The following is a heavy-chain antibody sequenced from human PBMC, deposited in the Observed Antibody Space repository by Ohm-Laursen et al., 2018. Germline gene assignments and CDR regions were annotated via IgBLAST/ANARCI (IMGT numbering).Heavy chain of an antibody. D-gene: IGHD1-14*01. J-gene: IGHJ4*02. Sequence: SLRLSCSASGFTFSSYSMNWVRQAPGKGLEWVSSISSSSSYIYYADSVKGRFTISRDNAKNSLYLQMNSLRAEDTAIYYCARDPIDNNGYNPDYWGQGTLVTASS. CDR2: ISSSSSYI. CDR3: ARDPIDNNGYNPDY. CDR1: GFTFSSYS. V-gene: IGHV3-21*01.